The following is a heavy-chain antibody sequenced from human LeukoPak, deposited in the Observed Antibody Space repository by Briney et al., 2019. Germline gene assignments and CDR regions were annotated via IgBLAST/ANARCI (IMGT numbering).Heavy chain of an antibody. V-gene: IGHV3-30*02. CDR1: GFTFSRYG. CDR3: ARDGGSESYAFDY. CDR2: ISDSGGDK. D-gene: IGHD3-10*01. Sequence: GGSLRLSWAASGFTFSRYGFHWGRQAPGKGLEWVAFISDSGGDKWYADSVKGRLTISRDKSKNTVNLQMSSLRVEDTALYYCARDGGSESYAFDYWGQGTQVTVSS. J-gene: IGHJ4*02.